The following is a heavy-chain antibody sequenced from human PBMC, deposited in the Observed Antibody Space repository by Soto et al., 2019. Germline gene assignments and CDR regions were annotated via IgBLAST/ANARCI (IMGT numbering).Heavy chain of an antibody. V-gene: IGHV1-69*13. Sequence: SVKVSCKASGGTFSSYAISWVRQAPGQGLEWMGGIIPIFGTANYAQKFQGRVTITADESTSTAYMELSSLRSEDTAVYYCARAERSYYYDSSGYYNWFDPWGQGTRGTVSP. D-gene: IGHD3-22*01. J-gene: IGHJ5*02. CDR3: ARAERSYYYDSSGYYNWFDP. CDR2: IIPIFGTA. CDR1: GGTFSSYA.